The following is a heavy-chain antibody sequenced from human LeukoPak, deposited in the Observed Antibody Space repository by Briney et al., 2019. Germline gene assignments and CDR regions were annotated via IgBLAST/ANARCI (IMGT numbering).Heavy chain of an antibody. CDR2: IYYSGST. V-gene: IGHV4-39*01. CDR1: GGSISSSSYY. D-gene: IGHD6-19*01. Sequence: PSETLSLTCTVSGGSISSSSYYWGWIRQPPGKGLEWIGSIYYSGSTYYNPSLKSRVTISVDTSKNQFSLKLSSVTAADTAVYYCARPYSSGWSTSGWFDPWGQGTLVTVSP. J-gene: IGHJ5*02. CDR3: ARPYSSGWSTSGWFDP.